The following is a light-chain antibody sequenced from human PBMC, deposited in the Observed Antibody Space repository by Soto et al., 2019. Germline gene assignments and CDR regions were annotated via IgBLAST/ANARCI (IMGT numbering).Light chain of an antibody. J-gene: IGKJ3*01. CDR1: QSISSW. V-gene: IGKV1-5*03. Sequence: DIQMTQSPSTPSASVGDRVTITCRASQSISSWLAWYQQKPGKAPKLLIYKASSLESGVPSRFSGSGSGTELTLTISSLQPDDFAAYYCLHYNSYSRAFGPGTKVDVK. CDR2: KAS. CDR3: LHYNSYSRA.